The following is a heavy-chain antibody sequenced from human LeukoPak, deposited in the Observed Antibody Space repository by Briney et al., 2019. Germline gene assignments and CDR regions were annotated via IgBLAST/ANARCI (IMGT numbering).Heavy chain of an antibody. CDR1: GGSFSGYY. D-gene: IGHD2-15*01. CDR2: INHSGST. V-gene: IGHV4-34*01. CDR3: ARVVVVAAILDY. J-gene: IGHJ4*02. Sequence: KPSETLSLTCAVYGGSFSGYYWSWIRQPPGKGLEWIGEINHSGSTNYNPSLKSRVTISVDTSKNQFSLKLSSVTAADTAVYYCARVVVVAAILDYWGQGTLVTVSS.